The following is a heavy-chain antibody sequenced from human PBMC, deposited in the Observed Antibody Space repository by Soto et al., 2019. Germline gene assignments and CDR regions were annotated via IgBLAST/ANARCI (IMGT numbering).Heavy chain of an antibody. CDR3: AREGYSSADYGMDV. D-gene: IGHD3-16*02. CDR2: IYYSGST. Sequence: NPSETLSLTCTVSGGSISSYYWSWIRQPPGKGLGWIGYIYYSGSTNYNPSLKSRVTISVDTSKNQFSLKLSSVTAADTAVYYCAREGYSSADYGMDVWGQGTTVTVSS. J-gene: IGHJ6*02. V-gene: IGHV4-59*01. CDR1: GGSISSYY.